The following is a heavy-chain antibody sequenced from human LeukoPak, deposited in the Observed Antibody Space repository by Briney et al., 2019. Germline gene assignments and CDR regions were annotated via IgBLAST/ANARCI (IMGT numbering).Heavy chain of an antibody. CDR2: IIPIFGTA. J-gene: IGHJ6*03. CDR3: ARDHYDSSGHYYYYYMDV. CDR1: GGTFSSYA. D-gene: IGHD3-22*01. Sequence: ASVKVSCKASGGTFSSYAISWVRQAPGQGLEWMGGIIPIFGTANYAQKFQGRVTITADESTSTAYMELSSLRSEDTAVYYCARDHYDSSGHYYYYYMDVWGKGTTVTISS. V-gene: IGHV1-69*13.